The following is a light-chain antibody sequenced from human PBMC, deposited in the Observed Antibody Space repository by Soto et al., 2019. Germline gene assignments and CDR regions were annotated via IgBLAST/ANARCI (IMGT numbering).Light chain of an antibody. CDR1: QSVSRW. J-gene: IGKJ1*01. CDR3: QQYKSYWT. V-gene: IGKV1-5*01. Sequence: DIQMTQSPSTLSASVGDRVTITCRASQSVSRWVAWYQQTPGKVHKLLNYDSSSLESGVASMFSGSGSGTEFTLIISSLQPDDFASYCCQQYKSYWTFGQGTKVEIK. CDR2: DSS.